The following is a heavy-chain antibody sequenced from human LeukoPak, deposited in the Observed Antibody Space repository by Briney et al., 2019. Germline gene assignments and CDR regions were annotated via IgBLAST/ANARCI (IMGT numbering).Heavy chain of an antibody. V-gene: IGHV4-59*01. CDR2: IYYSGST. D-gene: IGHD3-10*01. Sequence: PSETLSLTCTVSGGSISSYYWSWIRQPPGKGLEWIGYIYYSGSTNYNPSLKSRVTISVDTSKNQFSLKLSSVTAADTAVYYCVGDGYGSDAFDIWGQETMVTVSS. CDR1: GGSISSYY. CDR3: VGDGYGSDAFDI. J-gene: IGHJ3*02.